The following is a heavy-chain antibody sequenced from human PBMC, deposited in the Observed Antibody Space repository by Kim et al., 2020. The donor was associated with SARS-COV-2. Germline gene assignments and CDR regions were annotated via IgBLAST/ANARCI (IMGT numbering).Heavy chain of an antibody. D-gene: IGHD3-16*01. J-gene: IGHJ5*02. CDR1: GGSISDPNW. V-gene: IGHV4-4*02. CDR3: ARDRPLAAGRGANWFDP. CDR2: IYHNGVT. Sequence: SETLSLTCVVSGGSISDPNWWSWVRQFPGKGLEWIGEIYHNGVTNYNPSLKSRITLSVDKSKNQFSLKLTSMTAADTASYYCARDRPLAAGRGANWFDPWGQGTLVTVSS.